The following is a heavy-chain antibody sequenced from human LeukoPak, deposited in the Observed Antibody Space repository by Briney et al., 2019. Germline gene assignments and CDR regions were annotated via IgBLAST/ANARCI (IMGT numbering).Heavy chain of an antibody. V-gene: IGHV3-74*01. CDR1: GFTFSSYE. Sequence: GGSLRLSCAASGFTFSSYEMNWVRQAPGKGLEWVSRINSDETSTNYADSVKGRFTISRDNAKNTLYLQMNSLRAEDTAVYYCASRRSTSFDYWGQGTLVTVSS. CDR3: ASRRSTSFDY. CDR2: INSDETST. D-gene: IGHD5/OR15-5a*01. J-gene: IGHJ4*02.